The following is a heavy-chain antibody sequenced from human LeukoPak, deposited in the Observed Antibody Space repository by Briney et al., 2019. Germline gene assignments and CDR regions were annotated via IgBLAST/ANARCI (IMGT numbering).Heavy chain of an antibody. Sequence: SETLSLTCAVYGGSFSGYYWSWIRQPPGKGLEWIGEINHSGSTNYNPSLKSRVTISVDTSKNQFSLKLSSVTAADTAVYYCARGSGFSLYFDLWGRGTLVTVSS. V-gene: IGHV4-34*01. D-gene: IGHD3-10*01. CDR2: INHSGST. CDR3: ARGSGFSLYFDL. CDR1: GGSFSGYY. J-gene: IGHJ2*01.